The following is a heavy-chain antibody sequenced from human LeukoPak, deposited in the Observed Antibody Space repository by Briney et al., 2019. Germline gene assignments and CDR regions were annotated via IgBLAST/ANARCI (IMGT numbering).Heavy chain of an antibody. D-gene: IGHD6-19*01. CDR1: GFTFNNYG. V-gene: IGHV3-33*01. CDR3: ARGSSGWSHDAFDI. CDR2: IWYDGSNK. J-gene: IGHJ3*02. Sequence: GRSLRLSCAASGFTFNNYGMHWVRQAPGKGLEWVAVIWYDGSNKYYADSVKGRFTISRDNSKNTLYLQMNSLRAEDTAVYYCARGSSGWSHDAFDIWGQGTMVTVSS.